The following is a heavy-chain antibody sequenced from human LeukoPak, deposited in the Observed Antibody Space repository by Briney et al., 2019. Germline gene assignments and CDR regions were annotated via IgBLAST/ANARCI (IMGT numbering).Heavy chain of an antibody. CDR1: GYTFTSYG. J-gene: IGHJ4*02. D-gene: IGHD4-17*01. CDR2: ISAYNGNT. CDR3: ARSRTLTKVTTLGY. Sequence: ASVKVSCKASGYTFTSYGISWVRQAPGQGLEWMGWISAYNGNTNYAQKLQGRVTMTTDTSTSTAYMELRSLRSDDTAVYYCARSRTLTKVTTLGYWGQGTLVTVSS. V-gene: IGHV1-18*01.